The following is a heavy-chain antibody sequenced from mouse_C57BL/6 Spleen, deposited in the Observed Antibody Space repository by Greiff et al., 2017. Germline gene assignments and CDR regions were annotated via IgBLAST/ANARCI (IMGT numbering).Heavy chain of an antibody. Sequence: VKLMESGPGLVAPSQSLSITCTVSGFSLTSYAISWVRQPPGKGLEWLGVIWTGGGTNYNSALKSRLSISKDNSKSQVFLKMNSLQTDDTASYYCARNYYGSSYYFDYWGQGTTLTVSS. D-gene: IGHD1-1*01. CDR3: ARNYYGSSYYFDY. CDR1: GFSLTSYA. V-gene: IGHV2-9-1*01. CDR2: IWTGGGT. J-gene: IGHJ2*01.